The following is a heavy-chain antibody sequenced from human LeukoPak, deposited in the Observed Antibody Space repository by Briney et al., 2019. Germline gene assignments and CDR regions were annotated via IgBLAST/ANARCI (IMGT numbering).Heavy chain of an antibody. CDR1: GGSISSSSYY. D-gene: IGHD3-10*01. CDR2: IYYSGST. V-gene: IGHV4-61*01. Sequence: SETLSLTCTVSGGSISSSSYYWSWIRQPPGKGLEWIGYIYYSGSTNYKPSLKSRVTISVDTSKNQFSLKLSSVTAADTAVYYYSRGSYHGSGNDFTFDPWGQGTQVTVSS. CDR3: SRGSYHGSGNDFTFDP. J-gene: IGHJ5*01.